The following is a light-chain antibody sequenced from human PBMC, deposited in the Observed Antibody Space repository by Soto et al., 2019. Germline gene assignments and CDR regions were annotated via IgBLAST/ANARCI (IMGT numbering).Light chain of an antibody. CDR3: QQYHDWPPLT. Sequence: EIVMTQSPATLSVSPGERATLSCRASQSVIIKLAWYQQKPGQAPRLLIYGASTRATGIPARFSGSGSGTEFTLTISSLQSEDFAVYFCQQYHDWPPLTFGGGTKVEIK. CDR1: QSVIIK. CDR2: GAS. V-gene: IGKV3D-15*01. J-gene: IGKJ4*01.